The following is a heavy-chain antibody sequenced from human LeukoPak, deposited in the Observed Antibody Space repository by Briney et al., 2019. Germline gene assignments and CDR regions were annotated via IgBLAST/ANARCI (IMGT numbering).Heavy chain of an antibody. CDR2: IYYSGST. J-gene: IGHJ6*02. Sequence: SETLSLTCTVSGGSISSYYWSWIRQPPGKGLEWIGYIYYSGSTNYNPSLKSRVTISVDTSKSQFSLKLSSVTAADTAVYYCARGPIYDFWSGYSDYYYGMDVWGQGTTVTVSS. D-gene: IGHD3-3*01. CDR3: ARGPIYDFWSGYSDYYYGMDV. V-gene: IGHV4-59*12. CDR1: GGSISSYY.